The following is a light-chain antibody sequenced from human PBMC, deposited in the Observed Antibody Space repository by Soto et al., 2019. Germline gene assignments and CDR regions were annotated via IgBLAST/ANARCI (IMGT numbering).Light chain of an antibody. V-gene: IGKV3-15*01. CDR2: GAS. CDR1: QSVSSN. CDR3: QQYNTWPRT. J-gene: IGKJ1*01. Sequence: EIVMTQSPATLSVSPVERATLSCRASQSVSSNLAWYQQKPGQAPRLLIYGASTRATGIPARFSGSGSGTEFTLTISSLQSEDFAVYYCQQYNTWPRTFGQGTKVDIK.